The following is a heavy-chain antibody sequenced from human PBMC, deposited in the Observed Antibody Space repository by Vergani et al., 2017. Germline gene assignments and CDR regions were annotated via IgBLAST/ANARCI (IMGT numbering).Heavy chain of an antibody. J-gene: IGHJ5*02. CDR3: ARVRGASCPGGVCWFDP. V-gene: IGHV1-3*01. CDR1: GYTFTSYA. CDR2: INAGNGNT. Sequence: QVQLVQSGAEVKKPGASVKVSCKASGYTFTSYAMHWVRQAPGQRLEWMGWINAGNGNTKYSQKFQGRVTITRDTSASTAYMELSSLRSEDTAVYYCARVRGASCPGGVCWFDPWGQGTLVTVSS. D-gene: IGHD2-2*01.